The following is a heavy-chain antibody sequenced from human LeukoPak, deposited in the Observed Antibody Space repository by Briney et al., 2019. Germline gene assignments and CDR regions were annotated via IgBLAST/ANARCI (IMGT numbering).Heavy chain of an antibody. CDR1: GGSISSGSYY. J-gene: IGHJ6*03. Sequence: SETLSLTCSVSGGSISSGSYYWDWIRQPPGKGLEWIGSISYTGTTFYNPSLKSRVTISVDTSKNQFSLKLSSVTAADTAVYYCARQLGYPHYYYYMDVWGKGTTVTVSS. V-gene: IGHV4-39*01. CDR2: ISYTGTT. D-gene: IGHD5-12*01. CDR3: ARQLGYPHYYYYMDV.